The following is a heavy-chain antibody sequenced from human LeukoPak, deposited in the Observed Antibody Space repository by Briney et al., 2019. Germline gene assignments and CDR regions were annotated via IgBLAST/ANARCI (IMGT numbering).Heavy chain of an antibody. CDR2: INPNNGGT. D-gene: IGHD1-14*01. V-gene: IGHV1-2*02. CDR3: ARVDETGFGFFDY. J-gene: IGHJ4*02. Sequence: ASVKVSCKASGYTFAGYYMHWVRQAPGQGLEWMGWINPNNGGTNYAQKFQGRVTMARDTSITTAYMERSRLRSDDTAVYYCARVDETGFGFFDYWGQGTLVTVSS. CDR1: GYTFAGYY.